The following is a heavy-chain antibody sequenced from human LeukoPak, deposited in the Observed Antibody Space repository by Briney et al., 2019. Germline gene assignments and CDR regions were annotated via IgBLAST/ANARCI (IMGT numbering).Heavy chain of an antibody. CDR2: IDPSDSYT. D-gene: IGHD3-10*01. V-gene: IGHV5-10-1*01. Sequence: GESLKISCKGSGHSFTSYWISWVRQMPGKGLEWMGRIDPSDSYTNDSPSFQGHVTISADKSISTAYLQWSSLTASDTAMYYCARTSWFGVDYWGQGTLVTVSS. CDR3: ARTSWFGVDY. J-gene: IGHJ4*02. CDR1: GHSFTSYW.